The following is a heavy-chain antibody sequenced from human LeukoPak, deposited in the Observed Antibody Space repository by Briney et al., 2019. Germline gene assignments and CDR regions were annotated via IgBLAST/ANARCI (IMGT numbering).Heavy chain of an antibody. J-gene: IGHJ4*02. V-gene: IGHV3-33*01. CDR2: IWYDGSNK. CDR3: ARDQAYFDY. CDR1: AFTFSSYG. Sequence: GGSLRLSCAVSAFTFSSYGMHWVRQAPGKGLEWVAVIWYDGSNKYYAGSVKGRFTISRDNSKNTLYLQMNSLRTEDTAVYYCARDQAYFDYWGQGTLVTVSS.